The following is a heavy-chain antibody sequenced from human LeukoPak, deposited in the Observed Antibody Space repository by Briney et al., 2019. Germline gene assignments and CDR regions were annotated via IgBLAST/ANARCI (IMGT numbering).Heavy chain of an antibody. Sequence: SETLSLTCTISGGSISSYYGSWTRQPPGKGLEWIGYVYYSGTNNFNPSLKSRVSISVDTSKNQFSLKLSSVTAADTAVYYCASLYGSGSYYPSDYWGQGTLVTVSS. D-gene: IGHD3-10*01. J-gene: IGHJ4*02. CDR2: VYYSGTN. CDR3: ASLYGSGSYYPSDY. CDR1: GGSISSYY. V-gene: IGHV4-59*12.